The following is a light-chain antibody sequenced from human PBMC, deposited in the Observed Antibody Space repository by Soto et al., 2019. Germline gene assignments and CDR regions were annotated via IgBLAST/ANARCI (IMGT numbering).Light chain of an antibody. J-gene: IGKJ4*01. CDR2: AAS. Sequence: ASLGDRVTITCRASQSIDKYLNWYQQKPGKGPNLLIYAASNLRTGVPSRFSGSGSGTDFTLTISSLLPEDFATYFCQQFSSYPLTFGGGTKVDNK. CDR1: QSIDKY. V-gene: IGKV1-39*01. CDR3: QQFSSYPLT.